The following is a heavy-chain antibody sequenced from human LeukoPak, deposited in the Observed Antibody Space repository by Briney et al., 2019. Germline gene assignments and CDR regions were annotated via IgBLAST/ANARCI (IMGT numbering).Heavy chain of an antibody. CDR2: ISAYNDNT. CDR1: GYTFTSYG. Sequence: GASVKVSCKASGYTFTSYGISWVRQAPGQGPEWMGWISAYNDNTNYAQKFQGRLTMTADTSTSTAYMELRSLRSDDTAVYYCARDEVVVTSTLFDPWGQGTLVTVSS. V-gene: IGHV1-18*01. CDR3: ARDEVVVTSTLFDP. J-gene: IGHJ5*02. D-gene: IGHD2-15*01.